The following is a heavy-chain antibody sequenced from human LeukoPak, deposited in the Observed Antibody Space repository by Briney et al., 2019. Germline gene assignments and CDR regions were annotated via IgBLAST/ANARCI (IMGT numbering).Heavy chain of an antibody. CDR2: IYYSGST. CDR3: AREIAGVRRAFDI. V-gene: IGHV4-39*02. J-gene: IGHJ3*02. D-gene: IGHD2-8*01. CDR1: GGSISSSSYY. Sequence: PSETLSLTCTVSGGSISSSSYYWGWIRQPPGKGLEWIGNIYYSGSTYYNPSLKSRVTISVDTSKNQFSLKLSSVTAADTAVYYCAREIAGVRRAFDIWGQGTMVTVSS.